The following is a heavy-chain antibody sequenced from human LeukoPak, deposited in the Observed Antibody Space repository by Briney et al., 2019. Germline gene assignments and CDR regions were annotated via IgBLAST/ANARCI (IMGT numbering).Heavy chain of an antibody. D-gene: IGHD5-12*01. CDR3: ARGRHPGPTWISEY. V-gene: IGHV1-8*01. Sequence: ASVKVSCKASEYTFTSYDINWVRQATGQGLEWMGWMNPNSGNTGYAQKLQGRVTMTRNTSISTAYMELSSLTFEDTAVYYCARGRHPGPTWISEYWGQGTLVTVSS. J-gene: IGHJ4*02. CDR2: MNPNSGNT. CDR1: EYTFTSYD.